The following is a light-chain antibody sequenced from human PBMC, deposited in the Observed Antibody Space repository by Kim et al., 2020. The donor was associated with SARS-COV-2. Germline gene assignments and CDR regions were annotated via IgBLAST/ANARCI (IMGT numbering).Light chain of an antibody. J-gene: IGKJ2*01. Sequence: IQLTQSPSSLSASVGERVAITCRASQGISSYLAWYQQKPGKAPKLLIYAASTLQSGVPSRFSGSGSGTDFTLTISSLQPEDFATYYCQHLNSYPTFGQGTKLEI. CDR2: AAS. CDR1: QGISSY. V-gene: IGKV1-9*01. CDR3: QHLNSYPT.